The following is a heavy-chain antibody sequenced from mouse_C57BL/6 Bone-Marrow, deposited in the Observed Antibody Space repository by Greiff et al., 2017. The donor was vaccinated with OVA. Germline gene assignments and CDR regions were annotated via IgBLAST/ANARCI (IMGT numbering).Heavy chain of an antibody. CDR1: GFSLTSYG. Sequence: VQLQQSGPGLVQPSQSLSITCTVSGFSLTSYGVHWVRQSPGKGLEWLGVIWRGGSTDYNAAFMSRLSITKDNSKSQVLFKMNSLQADDTAIYYCAKNGGGYEVSYFDYWGQGTTLTVSS. D-gene: IGHD2-2*01. V-gene: IGHV2-5*01. J-gene: IGHJ2*01. CDR2: IWRGGST. CDR3: AKNGGGYEVSYFDY.